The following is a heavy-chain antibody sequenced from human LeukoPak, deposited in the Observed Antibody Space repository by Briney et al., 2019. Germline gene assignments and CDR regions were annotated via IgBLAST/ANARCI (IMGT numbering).Heavy chain of an antibody. V-gene: IGHV3-21*01. J-gene: IGHJ5*02. CDR1: GFTFSSYS. D-gene: IGHD6-13*01. Sequence: PGGSLRLSCAASGFTFSSYSMNWVRQAPGKGLEWVSSISSSSSYIYYADSVKSRFTISRDNAKNSLYLQMNSLRAEDTAVYYCASQAAAGESWGQGTLVTVSS. CDR2: ISSSSSYI. CDR3: ASQAAAGES.